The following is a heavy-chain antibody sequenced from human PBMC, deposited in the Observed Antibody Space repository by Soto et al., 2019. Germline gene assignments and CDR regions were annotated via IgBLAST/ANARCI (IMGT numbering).Heavy chain of an antibody. Sequence: GGSLRLSCAASGFAFNFYNFNWVRQAPGKGLEWVSSISSSSTFISYADSVKGRFTLSRDNALGSLYLQMSSLRVEDTALYYCAREDSSGIDYWGQGT. CDR2: ISSSSTFI. CDR3: AREDSSGIDY. CDR1: GFAFNFYN. D-gene: IGHD6-25*01. J-gene: IGHJ4*02. V-gene: IGHV3-21*01.